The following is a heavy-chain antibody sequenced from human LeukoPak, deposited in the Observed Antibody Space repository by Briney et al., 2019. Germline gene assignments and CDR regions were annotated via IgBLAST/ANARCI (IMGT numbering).Heavy chain of an antibody. CDR2: ISGSGGST. V-gene: IGHV3-23*01. Sequence: GGSLRLSCAASGFTFTSYAMSWVRQAPGKGLEWVSAISGSGGSTYHADSVKGRFTISRDNSKNTLYLQMNSLRAEDTAVYYCARDLRSRTYWGQGTLVTVSS. J-gene: IGHJ4*02. CDR3: ARDLRSRTY. CDR1: GFTFTSYA. D-gene: IGHD4-17*01.